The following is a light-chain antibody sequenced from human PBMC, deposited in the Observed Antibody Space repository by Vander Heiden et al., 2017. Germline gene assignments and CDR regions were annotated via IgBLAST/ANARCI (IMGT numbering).Light chain of an antibody. V-gene: IGKV3-11*01. CDR2: DAS. CDR1: QSISAD. Sequence: EIVLTQSPATLSLSPGERATLSCRASQSISADLAWYQQKPGQAPRLLIYDASNSATGIPARFSGSGSGTDFTLTISNLDPEDFAVYYCQQRNSWPRTFGQGTKVEI. CDR3: QQRNSWPRT. J-gene: IGKJ2*01.